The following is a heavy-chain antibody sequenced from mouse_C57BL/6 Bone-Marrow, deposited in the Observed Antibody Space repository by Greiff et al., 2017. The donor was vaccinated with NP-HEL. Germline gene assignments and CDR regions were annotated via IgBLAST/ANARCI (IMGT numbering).Heavy chain of an antibody. V-gene: IGHV1-63*01. CDR2: IYPGGGYT. CDR3: ARSYYYGSRGDYFDY. Sequence: LVESGAELVRPGTSVKMSCKASGYTFTNYWIGWAKQRPGHGLEWIGDIYPGGGYTNYNEKFKGKATLTADKSSSTAYMQFSSLTSEDSAIYYCARSYYYGSRGDYFDYWGHGTTLTVSS. J-gene: IGHJ2*01. D-gene: IGHD1-1*01. CDR1: GYTFTNYW.